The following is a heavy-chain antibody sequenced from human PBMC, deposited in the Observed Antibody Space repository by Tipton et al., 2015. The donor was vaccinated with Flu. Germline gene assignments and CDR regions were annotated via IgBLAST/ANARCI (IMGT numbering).Heavy chain of an antibody. J-gene: IGHJ5*02. Sequence: QLVQSGGGLVQPGGSLRLSCAASGFTFSSYEMNWVRQAPGKGLEWLSYISSSGSTISYADSVRGRFTISRDNAKNSLYLQLNSLRAEDTAVYYCATLTGEESWGKGDLVTVSS. V-gene: IGHV3-48*03. CDR3: ATLTGEES. CDR1: GFTFSSYE. CDR2: ISSSGSTI. D-gene: IGHD7-27*01.